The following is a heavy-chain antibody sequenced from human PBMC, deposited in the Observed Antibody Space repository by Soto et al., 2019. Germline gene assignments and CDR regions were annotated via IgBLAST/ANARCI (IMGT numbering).Heavy chain of an antibody. D-gene: IGHD3-22*01. J-gene: IGHJ3*02. V-gene: IGHV5-51*01. CDR1: GYSFTNYW. Sequence: GESLKISCKTSGYSFTNYWIGWVRQMPGKGLEWMGIIYPGDSDTRYSPSFQGQVTISADKSISTAYLQWSSLKASDTAMYYCARPSEVVITPDAFDIWGQGTMVTVSS. CDR3: ARPSEVVITPDAFDI. CDR2: IYPGDSDT.